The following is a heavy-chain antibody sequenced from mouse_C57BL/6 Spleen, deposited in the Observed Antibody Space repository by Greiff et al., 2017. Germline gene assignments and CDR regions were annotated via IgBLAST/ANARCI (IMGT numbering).Heavy chain of an antibody. CDR1: GFTFSSYA. D-gene: IGHD2-3*01. CDR3: ARDDGSAWFAY. J-gene: IGHJ3*01. CDR2: ISDGGSYT. Sequence: EVKLVESGGGLVKPGGSMKLSCAASGFTFSSYAMSWVRQTPEKRLEWVATISDGGSYTYYPDNVKGRFTISRDNAKNNLYLQMSHLKAEDTAMXYCARDDGSAWFAYWGQGTLVTVSA. V-gene: IGHV5-4*01.